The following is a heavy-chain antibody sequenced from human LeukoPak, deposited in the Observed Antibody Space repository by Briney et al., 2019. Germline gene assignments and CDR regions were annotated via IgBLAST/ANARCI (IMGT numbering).Heavy chain of an antibody. CDR2: MNPNSGNT. V-gene: IGHV1-8*01. CDR1: GYTFTNYD. J-gene: IGHJ4*02. D-gene: IGHD3-22*01. Sequence: ASVKVSCKASGYTFTNYDINWVGQATGQGLEGMGWMNPNSGNTGYTQKFQGRVTMTRNTSISTAYMELSSLRSEDTAVYYCARGRYESSGYYCDYWGQGTQVTVSS. CDR3: ARGRYESSGYYCDY.